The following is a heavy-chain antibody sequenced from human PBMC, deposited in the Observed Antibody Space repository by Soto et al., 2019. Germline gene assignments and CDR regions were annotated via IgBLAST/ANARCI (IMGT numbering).Heavy chain of an antibody. CDR3: ARDQLEGNWFDP. CDR2: IYHSGST. D-gene: IGHD1-1*01. V-gene: IGHV4-30-2*01. Sequence: QLQLQESGSGLVRPSQTLSLTCAVSGGSISSGGYSWNWIRQPPGKGLEWIGYIYHSGSTLYNPSLKSRVTIAVDKSKTQFSLKLSSVTAADTAVYYCARDQLEGNWFDPWCQGTLVTVSS. CDR1: GGSISSGGYS. J-gene: IGHJ5*02.